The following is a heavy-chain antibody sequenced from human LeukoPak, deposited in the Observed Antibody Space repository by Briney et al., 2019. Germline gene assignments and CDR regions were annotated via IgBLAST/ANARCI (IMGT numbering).Heavy chain of an antibody. V-gene: IGHV3-15*07. J-gene: IGHJ4*02. CDR1: GFTFSNAW. D-gene: IGHD3-22*01. CDR2: IKSKTDGGTT. CDR3: STTYYYDSSEGY. Sequence: PGGSLRLSCAASGFTFSNAWMNWVRQAPGKGLEWVGRIKSKTDGGTTDYAAPVRGRFTISRDDSKNTLYLQMNSLKTEDTAVYYCSTTYYYDSSEGYWGQGTLVTVSS.